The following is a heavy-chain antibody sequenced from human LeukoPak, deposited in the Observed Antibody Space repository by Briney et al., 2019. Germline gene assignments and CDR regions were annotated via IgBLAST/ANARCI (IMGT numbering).Heavy chain of an antibody. J-gene: IGHJ5*02. CDR1: GGTFSSYA. CDR2: IIPILGIA. V-gene: IGHV1-69*04. D-gene: IGHD3-10*01. CDR3: ARLSTYYYGSGFDP. Sequence: ASVKVSCKASGGTFSSYAISWVRQAPGQGPEWMGRIIPILGIANYAQKFQGRVTITADKSTSTAYMELSSLRSEDTAVYYCARLSTYYYGSGFDPWGQGTLVTVSS.